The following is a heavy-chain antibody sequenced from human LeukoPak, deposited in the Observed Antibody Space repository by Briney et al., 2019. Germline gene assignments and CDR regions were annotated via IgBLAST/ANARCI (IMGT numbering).Heavy chain of an antibody. V-gene: IGHV3-23*01. D-gene: IGHD2-8*02. CDR3: AKDVWWSVS. CDR1: GFTFSNHA. CDR2: VSADAVDT. Sequence: GGSLRLSCVASGFTFSNHAMTWVRQAPGKGLEWVSAVSADAVDTFYAPSVKGRFTISRDNSKNTLYLQINSLRAEDTAIYYCAKDVWWSVSWGQGTLVTVSS. J-gene: IGHJ5*02.